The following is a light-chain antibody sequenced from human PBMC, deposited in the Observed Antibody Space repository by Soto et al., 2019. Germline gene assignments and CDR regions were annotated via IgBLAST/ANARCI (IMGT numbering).Light chain of an antibody. Sequence: QSLLCQPASVTVSPGQSITISCTGTSSGVCRYNYVVWYQPRPGKAPRLIIYEVRNRPSGVSNRFSGSKYGHTASLTISGLQAQAEADYYCSSYTSSSTYVFGTGTTVTV. V-gene: IGLV2-14*01. J-gene: IGLJ1*01. CDR3: SSYTSSSTYV. CDR2: EVR. CDR1: SSGVCRYNY.